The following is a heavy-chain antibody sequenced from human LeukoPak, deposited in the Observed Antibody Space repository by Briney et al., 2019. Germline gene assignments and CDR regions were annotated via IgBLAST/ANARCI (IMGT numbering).Heavy chain of an antibody. D-gene: IGHD3-22*01. V-gene: IGHV3-74*01. CDR1: GFTFSSYW. J-gene: IGHJ3*02. CDR3: ARDGLYYYDSSADDAFDI. Sequence: GGSLRLSCAASGFTFSSYWMHWVRQAPGKGLVWVSRTNRDGRSTSYADSVKGRFTISRDNARNTLYLQMNSLRGEDTAVYYCARDGLYYYDSSADDAFDIWGQGTMVTASS. CDR2: TNRDGRST.